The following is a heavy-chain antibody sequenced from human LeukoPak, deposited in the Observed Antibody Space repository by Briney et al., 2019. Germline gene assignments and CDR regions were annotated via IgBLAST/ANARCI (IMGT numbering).Heavy chain of an antibody. V-gene: IGHV4-39*01. CDR2: IYYSGST. D-gene: IGHD3-3*01. Sequence: SETLSLTCTVSGGSISSSSYYWGSIRQPPGKGLVWYWSIYYSGSTSYNPSLKSRVIISVDTSKNQFSLKLSSVTAADTAVYYCARHPYDFWSGYSNGMDVWGQGTTVTVSS. J-gene: IGHJ6*02. CDR3: ARHPYDFWSGYSNGMDV. CDR1: GGSISSSSYY.